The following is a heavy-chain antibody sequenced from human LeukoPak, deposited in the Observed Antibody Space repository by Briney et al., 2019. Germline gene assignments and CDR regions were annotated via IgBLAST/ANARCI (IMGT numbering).Heavy chain of an antibody. D-gene: IGHD1-26*01. CDR3: ARVGTWELQRVFDF. Sequence: PGRSLRLSCATFGFAFSDYWMTWVRQVPGKGLEWVANINREGNEKYYVDSVKGRFTISRDNAKNSVDLQMDSLRVEDTAVYYCARVGTWELQRVFDFWGQGTLVTVSS. CDR1: GFAFSDYW. J-gene: IGHJ4*02. CDR2: INREGNEK. V-gene: IGHV3-7*01.